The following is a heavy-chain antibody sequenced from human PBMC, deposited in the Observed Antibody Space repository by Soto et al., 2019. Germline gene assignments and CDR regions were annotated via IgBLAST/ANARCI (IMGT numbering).Heavy chain of an antibody. CDR2: IYYSGST. V-gene: IGHV4-59*01. J-gene: IGHJ6*02. Sequence: SEALSLTCTVSGGSISSYYWSWIRQPPGKGLEWIGYIYYSGSTNYNPSLKSRVTISVDTSKNQFSLKLSSVTAADTAVYYCARVDTPFDGMDVWGQGTTVTVSS. D-gene: IGHD5-18*01. CDR1: GGSISSYY. CDR3: ARVDTPFDGMDV.